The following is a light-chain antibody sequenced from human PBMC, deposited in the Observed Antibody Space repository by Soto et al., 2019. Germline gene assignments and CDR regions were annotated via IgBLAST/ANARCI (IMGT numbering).Light chain of an antibody. Sequence: DIQMTQSPSPLSASVGDRVTITCRASQSISTYLNWYQQKPGKAPKLLIYGASSLQSGVPSRFSGSGSGTDFTLTISSQQPEDFGTYYCQQSFSTPRTFGQGTKVDIK. CDR2: GAS. CDR1: QSISTY. V-gene: IGKV1-39*01. J-gene: IGKJ1*01. CDR3: QQSFSTPRT.